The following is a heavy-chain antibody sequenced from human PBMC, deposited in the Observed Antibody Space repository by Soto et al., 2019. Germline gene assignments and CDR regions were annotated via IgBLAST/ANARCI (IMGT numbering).Heavy chain of an antibody. CDR2: INPSGGST. D-gene: IGHD4-17*01. V-gene: IGHV1-46*01. J-gene: IGHJ4*02. CDR1: GYTFTSYY. CDR3: ARARFTPVTTWWSFDY. Sequence: ASVKVSCKASGYTFTSYYVHWVRQAPGQGLEWMGIINPSGGSTTYAQRFQGRVTMTRDTSTSTVYMELSSLRSEDTAVYYCARARFTPVTTWWSFDYWGQGTLVTVS.